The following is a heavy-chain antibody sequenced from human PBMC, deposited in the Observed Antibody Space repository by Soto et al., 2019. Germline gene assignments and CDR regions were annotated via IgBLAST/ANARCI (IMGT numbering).Heavy chain of an antibody. J-gene: IGHJ3*02. CDR2: IYPGDSDT. D-gene: IGHD3-16*01. CDR3: ARPEAVVPAWGGVDFEI. Sequence: PGASLKISCKGSGYSFTSYWIGWVRQMPGKDLEWMGIIYPGDSDTRYSPSFQGQVTISADTSISTAYLQWSSLKASDTAMISCARPEAVVPAWGGVDFEIWGQVTMVTVSS. V-gene: IGHV5-51*01. CDR1: GYSFTSYW.